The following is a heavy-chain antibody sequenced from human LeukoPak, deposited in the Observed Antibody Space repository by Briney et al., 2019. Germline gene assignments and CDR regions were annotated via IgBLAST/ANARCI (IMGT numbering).Heavy chain of an antibody. CDR3: AKDTALYYCDDNIGLHDAFDI. V-gene: IGHV3-21*01. J-gene: IGHJ3*02. CDR2: ISSTSSYI. CDR1: GFTFSTSG. D-gene: IGHD3-10*01. Sequence: GGSLRLSCAASGFTFSTSGMNWLRQAPGKGLEWVSSISSTSSYIYYTDSVKGRFTISRDNAKNSLYLQMNSLRAEDTAVYYCAKDTALYYCDDNIGLHDAFDIWGRGTMVTVAS.